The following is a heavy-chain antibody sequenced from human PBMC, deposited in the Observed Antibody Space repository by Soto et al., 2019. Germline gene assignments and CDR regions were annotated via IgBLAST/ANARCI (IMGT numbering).Heavy chain of an antibody. CDR3: GRIVIKMAIQSIES. CDR2: VNPGGIT. V-gene: IGHV4-34*01. Sequence: PLETLSLPCGVYGGSLRGYYWTWIRQPPGKGLEWIGEVNPGGITNYSPSVKSRLKISLDTSKKEVSLEMTSVTAADTAVHYSGRIVIKMAIQSIESWGPGTLVTVSS. D-gene: IGHD1-26*01. CDR1: GGSLRGYY. J-gene: IGHJ4*02.